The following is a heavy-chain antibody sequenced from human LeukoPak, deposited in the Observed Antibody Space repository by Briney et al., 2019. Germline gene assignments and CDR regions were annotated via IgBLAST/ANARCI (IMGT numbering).Heavy chain of an antibody. D-gene: IGHD3-16*01. J-gene: IGHJ3*02. CDR1: GGYISSSSYY. Sequence: PSETLSLTCTVSGGYISSSSYYWGWIRQPPGKRLEWIGSIYYSGSTYYIPSLKSRVTISVDTSKNQFSLKLSSVTAADTAVYYCARGGSLGAFDIWGQGTMVTVSS. CDR3: ARGGSLGAFDI. V-gene: IGHV4-39*01. CDR2: IYYSGST.